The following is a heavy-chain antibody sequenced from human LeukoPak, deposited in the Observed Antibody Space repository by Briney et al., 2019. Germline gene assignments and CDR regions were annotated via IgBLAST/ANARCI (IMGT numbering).Heavy chain of an antibody. CDR3: ARDRNDFWSGYYYYYMDV. Sequence: GGSLRLSCAASGFTLSTYAMSWVRQTPGKGLEWVAATSSSDAGTYHADSVRGRFTISRDNAKNSLYLQMNSLRAEDTAVYYCARDRNDFWSGYYYYYMDVWGKGTTVTVSS. CDR2: TSSSDAGT. CDR1: GFTLSTYA. D-gene: IGHD3-3*01. J-gene: IGHJ6*03. V-gene: IGHV3-23*01.